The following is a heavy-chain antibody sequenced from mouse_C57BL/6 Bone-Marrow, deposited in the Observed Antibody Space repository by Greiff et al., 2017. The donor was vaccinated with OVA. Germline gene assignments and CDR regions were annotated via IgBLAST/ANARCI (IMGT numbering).Heavy chain of an antibody. CDR2: IHPNRGST. D-gene: IGHD2-2*01. J-gene: IGHJ4*01. CDR1: GYTFTSYW. V-gene: IGHV1-64*01. Sequence: QVQLQQPGAELVKPGASVKLSCKASGYTFTSYWMHWVKQRPGQGLEWIGMIHPNRGSTNYNEKFKSKATLTVDKSSSTAYMQLSSLTSEDSAVYYCAFPGFPYAMDYWGQGTSVTVSS. CDR3: AFPGFPYAMDY.